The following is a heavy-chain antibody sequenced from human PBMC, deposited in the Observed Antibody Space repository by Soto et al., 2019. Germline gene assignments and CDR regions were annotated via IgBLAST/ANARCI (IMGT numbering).Heavy chain of an antibody. CDR1: GFTFDDYG. D-gene: IGHD3-10*01. CDR2: INWNGGST. J-gene: IGHJ4*02. V-gene: IGHV3-20*04. CDR3: AGLSGSWSTRRVRIDY. Sequence: EVQLVESGGGVVRPGGSLRLSCAASGFTFDDYGMSWVRQAPGKGLEWVSGINWNGGSTGYADSVKGRFTISRDNVKNSQNLQVNSLSAEDMALYCCAGLSGSWSTRRVRIDYWGQGTLVTVFS.